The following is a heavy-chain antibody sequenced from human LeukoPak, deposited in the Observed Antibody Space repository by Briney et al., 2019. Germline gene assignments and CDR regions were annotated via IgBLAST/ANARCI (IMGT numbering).Heavy chain of an antibody. CDR3: ARHPTLTSGGNFDY. CDR2: MYNSGST. CDR1: GASISSYY. D-gene: IGHD1-14*01. V-gene: IGHV4-59*08. Sequence: SETLSLTCTVSGASISSYYWNWIRQPPGKGLEWIGYMYNSGSTNYNPSLKSRVTISVDMSKNQLSLKLSSVTAADTAVYYCARHPTLTSGGNFDYWGQGTLVTVSS. J-gene: IGHJ4*02.